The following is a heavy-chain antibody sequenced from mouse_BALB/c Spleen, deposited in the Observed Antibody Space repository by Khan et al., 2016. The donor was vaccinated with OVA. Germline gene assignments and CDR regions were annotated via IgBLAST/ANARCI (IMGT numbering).Heavy chain of an antibody. V-gene: IGHV9-3-1*01. J-gene: IGHJ4*01. D-gene: IGHD1-1*01. Sequence: QIQLVQSGPELKKPGETVKISCKASGYTFTNYGMNWVKQSPGKALKWMGWINTYTGEPTYADDFKGRFAFSLETSASTAYLQINNLKDEDTATXVGARPPYVSYTRNHWGQGTSGTVSS. CDR2: INTYTGEP. CDR1: GYTFTNYG. CDR3: ARPPYVSYTRNH.